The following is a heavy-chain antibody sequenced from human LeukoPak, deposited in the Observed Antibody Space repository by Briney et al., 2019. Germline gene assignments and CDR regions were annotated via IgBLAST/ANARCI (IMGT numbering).Heavy chain of an antibody. Sequence: PGRSLRLSCAASGFTFSSYAMHWVRRAPGKGLEWVAVISYDGSNKYYADSVKGRFTISRDNSKNTLYLQMNSLRAEDTAVYYCAGDFDYWGQGTLVTVSS. J-gene: IGHJ4*02. CDR1: GFTFSSYA. V-gene: IGHV3-30-3*01. CDR2: ISYDGSNK. CDR3: AGDFDY.